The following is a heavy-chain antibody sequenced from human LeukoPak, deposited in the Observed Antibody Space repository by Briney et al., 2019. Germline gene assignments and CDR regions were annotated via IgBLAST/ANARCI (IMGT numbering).Heavy chain of an antibody. D-gene: IGHD3-10*01. CDR1: GGSISSNNW. V-gene: IGHV4-4*03. CDR2: IFHSGST. CDR3: ARDGIQAITLVRGVD. Sequence: PETLSLTCAVSGGSISSNNWWSWVRQPPGKGLEWIGEIFHSGSTNYNPSLKSRVTISVDKSKNQFSLKLSSVAAADTAVYYCARDGIQAITLVRGVDWGQGTLVTVSS. J-gene: IGHJ4*02.